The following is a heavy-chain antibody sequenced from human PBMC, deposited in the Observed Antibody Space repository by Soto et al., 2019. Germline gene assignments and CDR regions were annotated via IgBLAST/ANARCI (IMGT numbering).Heavy chain of an antibody. CDR2: MFYSGLT. J-gene: IGHJ6*02. D-gene: IGHD2-15*01. CDR3: APLSVSLSGPYGIHV. Sequence: SETLSLTCSVSGYSVASSDYYWAWIRQPPGKGLEWIGSMFYSGLTYYNPSLKSRVTLSVDASKNQFSVRLNSVTAADTAVYYCAPLSVSLSGPYGIHVWGQGTTVTVSS. V-gene: IGHV4-39*01. CDR1: GYSVASSDYY.